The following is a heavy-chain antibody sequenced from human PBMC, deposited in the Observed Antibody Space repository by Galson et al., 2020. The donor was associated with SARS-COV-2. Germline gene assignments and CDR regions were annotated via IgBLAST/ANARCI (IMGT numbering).Heavy chain of an antibody. V-gene: IGHV4-39*07. CDR2: IYYSGST. CDR1: GGSISSSSYY. J-gene: IGHJ6*03. D-gene: IGHD2-15*01. CDR3: AREFGEGYCSGGSCYRNYYYYMDV. Sequence: SETLSLTCTVSGGSISSSSYYWGWIRQPPGKGLEWIGSIYYSGSTYYNPSLKSRVTISVDTSKNQFSLKLSSVTAADTAVYYCAREFGEGYCSGGSCYRNYYYYMDVWGKGTTVTVSS.